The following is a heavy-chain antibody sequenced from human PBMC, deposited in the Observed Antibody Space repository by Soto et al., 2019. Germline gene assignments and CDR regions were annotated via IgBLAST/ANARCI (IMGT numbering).Heavy chain of an antibody. J-gene: IGHJ4*02. V-gene: IGHV3-23*01. Sequence: EVHLLESGGGLVQPGGSLRLSCAASGFTFSSYAMSWVRQAPGKGLEWVSAISGSGGSTYYADSVKGRFTISRDNSKKTLYLQMNSLRAEDTAVYYCAKAQGCGYDCKFDYWGQGTLVTVSS. CDR2: ISGSGGST. CDR3: AKAQGCGYDCKFDY. D-gene: IGHD5-12*01. CDR1: GFTFSSYA.